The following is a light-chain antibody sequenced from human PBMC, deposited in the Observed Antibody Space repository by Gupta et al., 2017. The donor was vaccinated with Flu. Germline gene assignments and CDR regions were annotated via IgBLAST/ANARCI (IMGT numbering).Light chain of an antibody. CDR2: CAS. J-gene: IGKJ1*01. V-gene: IGKV4-1*01. CDR3: QQTDSIPRT. Sequence: GQTATIRCKSSQSGCANASERSYLSWYQQKPGKPPKVLIYCASSRESGVPARFSGSGSGTDFILTINSLQAEDLAVYYCQQTDSIPRTFGQGTKVEIK. CDR1: QSGCANASERSY.